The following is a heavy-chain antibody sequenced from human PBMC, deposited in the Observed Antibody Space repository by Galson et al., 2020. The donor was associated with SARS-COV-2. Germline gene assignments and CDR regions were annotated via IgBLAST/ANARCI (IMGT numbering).Heavy chain of an antibody. D-gene: IGHD2-15*01. CDR1: GGSISSYY. J-gene: IGHJ3*02. Sequence: ETLSLTCTVSGGSISSYYWTWIRQPPGKGLEWIGYIYYSGSTSYNPPLKSRVTISLDTSKNQFSLKLSSVTAADTAVYYCARVDCSGGSCYYYAFDIWGQGTMVTVSS. V-gene: IGHV4-59*13. CDR3: ARVDCSGGSCYYYAFDI. CDR2: IYYSGST.